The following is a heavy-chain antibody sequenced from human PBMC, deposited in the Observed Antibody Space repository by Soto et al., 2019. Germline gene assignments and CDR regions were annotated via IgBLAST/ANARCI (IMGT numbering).Heavy chain of an antibody. Sequence: GESLKISCKGSGYRFSTYWIAWVRQMPGKGLEWMGIVYPGDSETRYSPSFQGQVTISADKSVSTAYLQWSTLKASDTAMYYCARGYYYGSGIPYGLDVWGQGTTVTVSS. CDR1: GYRFSTYW. J-gene: IGHJ6*02. CDR3: ARGYYYGSGIPYGLDV. V-gene: IGHV5-51*01. CDR2: VYPGDSET. D-gene: IGHD3-10*01.